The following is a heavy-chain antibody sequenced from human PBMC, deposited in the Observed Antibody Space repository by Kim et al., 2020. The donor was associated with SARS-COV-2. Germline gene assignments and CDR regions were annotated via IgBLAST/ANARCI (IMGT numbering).Heavy chain of an antibody. J-gene: IGHJ4*02. CDR2: IYYSGST. CDR3: ARGPAGHIVVVTLFDY. D-gene: IGHD2-21*02. CDR1: GGSISSGGYY. V-gene: IGHV4-31*03. Sequence: SETLSLTCTVSGGSISSGGYYWSWIRQHPGKGLEWIGYIYYSGSTYYNPSLKSRVTISVDTSKNQFSLKLSSVTAADTAVYYCARGPAGHIVVVTLFDYWGQGTLVTVSS.